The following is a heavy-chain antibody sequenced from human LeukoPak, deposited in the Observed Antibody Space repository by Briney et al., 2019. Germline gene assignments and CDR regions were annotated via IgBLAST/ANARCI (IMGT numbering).Heavy chain of an antibody. CDR1: GFTFSSYA. CDR3: AGARSYGIWVFDY. D-gene: IGHD5-18*01. V-gene: IGHV3-30-3*01. CDR2: ISYDGSNK. Sequence: GGSLRLSCAASGFTFSSYAMHWVRQAPGKGLEWVAVISYDGSNKYYADSVKGRFTISRDNSKNTLYLQMNSLRAEDTAVYYCAGARSYGIWVFDYWGQGTLVTVSS. J-gene: IGHJ4*02.